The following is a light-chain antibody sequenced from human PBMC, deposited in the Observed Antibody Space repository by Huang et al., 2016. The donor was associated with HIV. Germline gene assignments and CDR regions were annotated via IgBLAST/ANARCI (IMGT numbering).Light chain of an antibody. V-gene: IGKV3-11*01. Sequence: EIVLTQSPATLSLSPGERATLSCRASQSVSSNLAWYQQKPGQAPRLLIYDASNRATGIPARFSGSASGTDFTVTISSLEPEDFAVYYCQQRSNWLTFGGGTKVEIK. CDR2: DAS. CDR1: QSVSSN. J-gene: IGKJ4*01. CDR3: QQRSNWLT.